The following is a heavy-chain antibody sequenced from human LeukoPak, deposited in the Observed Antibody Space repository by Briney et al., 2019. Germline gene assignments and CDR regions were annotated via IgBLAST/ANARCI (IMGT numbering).Heavy chain of an antibody. D-gene: IGHD1-26*01. V-gene: IGHV3-74*01. J-gene: IGHJ4*02. CDR1: GFTFSSYW. CDR3: AREDVGATAY. Sequence: PGGSLRHSCAASGFTFSSYWMHWVRQAPGKGLVWVSRINSDGSSTTYADSVKGRFTISRDHDNNTLYLQMNSLRAEDTAVYYCAREDVGATAYWGQGTLVTVSS. CDR2: INSDGSST.